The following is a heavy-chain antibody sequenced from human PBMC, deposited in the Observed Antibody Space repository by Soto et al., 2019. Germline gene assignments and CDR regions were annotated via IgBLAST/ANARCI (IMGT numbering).Heavy chain of an antibody. Sequence: GGSLRLSCAASGFTFSSYAMSWVRQAPGKGLEWVSAISGSGGSTYYADSVKGRFTISRDNSKNTLYLQMNSLRAEDTAVYYCAKDTRITIFGVVSQPFDYWGQGTLVTVSS. CDR3: AKDTRITIFGVVSQPFDY. CDR2: ISGSGGST. V-gene: IGHV3-23*01. J-gene: IGHJ4*02. CDR1: GFTFSSYA. D-gene: IGHD3-3*01.